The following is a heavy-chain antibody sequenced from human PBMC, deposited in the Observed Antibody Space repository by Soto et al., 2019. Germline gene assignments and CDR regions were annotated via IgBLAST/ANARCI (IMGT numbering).Heavy chain of an antibody. D-gene: IGHD6-19*01. CDR2: IYSGGST. CDR3: VRGRSAWYHYFDY. CDR1: GFTVNNNH. Sequence: EGQLVESGGDLIQPGESLRLSCAASGFTVNNNHMSWVRQAPGKGLEWVSVIYSGGSTYYADSVKGRFTISRDSSKNTVSLQLSSLRAEDTAMYYCVRGRSAWYHYFDYWGQGTQVTVSS. V-gene: IGHV3-53*01. J-gene: IGHJ4*02.